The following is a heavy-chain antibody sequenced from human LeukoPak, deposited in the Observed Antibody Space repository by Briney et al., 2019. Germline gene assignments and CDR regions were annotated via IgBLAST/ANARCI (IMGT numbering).Heavy chain of an antibody. CDR1: GYTFTGYY. Sequence: ASVKVSCKASGYTFTGYYILRVRQAPGQGLEWMGWINPNSGGTNLAQKFQGRVTMTRDTSTSTAYMEVSRLRSDDTAVYYCARGFINGYDFDYWGQGTLVTVSS. CDR2: INPNSGGT. J-gene: IGHJ4*02. D-gene: IGHD5-12*01. CDR3: ARGFINGYDFDY. V-gene: IGHV1-2*02.